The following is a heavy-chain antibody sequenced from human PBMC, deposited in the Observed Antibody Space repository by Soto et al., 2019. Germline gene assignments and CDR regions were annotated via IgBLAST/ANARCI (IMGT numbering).Heavy chain of an antibody. V-gene: IGHV4-31*03. J-gene: IGHJ4*02. Sequence: QVQLQESGPGLVKPSQTLSLTCTVSGGSISSSGYNWSWIRQHPGKGLEWIGYIYYSGSTYYNPSLKSRVTISVDTSQHQFSLKLSSVTAADTAVYFCASYGSGSYYPTTFDYWGQGTLVTVSS. D-gene: IGHD3-10*01. CDR2: IYYSGST. CDR1: GGSISSSGYN. CDR3: ASYGSGSYYPTTFDY.